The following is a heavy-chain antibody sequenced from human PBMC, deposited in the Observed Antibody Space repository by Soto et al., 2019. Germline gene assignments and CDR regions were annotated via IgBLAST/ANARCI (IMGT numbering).Heavy chain of an antibody. V-gene: IGHV3-48*01. J-gene: IGHJ5*02. CDR2: ISSSSTI. Sequence: PGGSLRLSCAASGFTFSSYSMNWVRQAPGKGLEWVSYISSSSTIYYADSVKGRFTISRDNAKNSLYLQMNSLRAEDTAVYYCARDLVGYSSSSFGWFDPWGQGTLVTVSS. CDR3: ARDLVGYSSSSFGWFDP. CDR1: GFTFSSYS. D-gene: IGHD6-6*01.